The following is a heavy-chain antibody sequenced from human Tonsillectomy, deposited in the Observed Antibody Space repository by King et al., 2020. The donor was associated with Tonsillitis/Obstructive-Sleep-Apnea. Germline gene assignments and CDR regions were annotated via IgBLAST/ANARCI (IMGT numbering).Heavy chain of an antibody. Sequence: VQLQQWGAGLLKPSETLSLTCAVYGGSFSGYYWSWIRQPPGKGLEWIGEINHSGSTNYNPSLKSRVTISVDTSKNQFSLKLSSVTAADTAVYYCASGGLQSHPNDAFDIWGQGTMVTVSS. D-gene: IGHD4-11*01. CDR3: ASGGLQSHPNDAFDI. CDR2: INHSGST. CDR1: GGSFSGYY. V-gene: IGHV4-34*01. J-gene: IGHJ3*02.